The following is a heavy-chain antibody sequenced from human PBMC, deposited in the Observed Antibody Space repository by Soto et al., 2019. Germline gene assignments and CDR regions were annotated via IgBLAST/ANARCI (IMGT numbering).Heavy chain of an antibody. CDR2: ISYDGSNK. D-gene: IGHD5-18*01. CDR1: GFTFSSYG. J-gene: IGHJ4*02. Sequence: ESGGGVVQPGRSLRLSCAASGFTFSSYGMHWVRQAPGKGLEWVAVISYDGSNKYYADSVKGRFTISRDNSKNTLYLQMNSLRAEDTAVYYCAKPFPGYSYGTPYFDYWGQGTLVTVSS. V-gene: IGHV3-30*18. CDR3: AKPFPGYSYGTPYFDY.